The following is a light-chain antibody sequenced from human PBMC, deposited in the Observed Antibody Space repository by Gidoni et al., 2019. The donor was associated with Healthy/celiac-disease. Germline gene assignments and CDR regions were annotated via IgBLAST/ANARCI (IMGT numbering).Light chain of an antibody. CDR2: DAP. J-gene: IGKJ5*01. V-gene: IGKV3-11*01. Sequence: DIVLTQSPATLSLSPGDRATLSCRASQSVSSYLALYQQKPGQAPSLLFYDAPNSATGIPARFSGGVYETDFSLSISSLEPEDFSGYYCQLRSNWPLLTFGQGTRLEIK. CDR3: QLRSNWPLLT. CDR1: QSVSSY.